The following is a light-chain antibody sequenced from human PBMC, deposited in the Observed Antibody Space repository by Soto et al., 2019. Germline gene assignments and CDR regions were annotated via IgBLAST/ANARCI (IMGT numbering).Light chain of an antibody. V-gene: IGKV3D-15*01. CDR1: QSVTYRY. Sequence: SPGERVTLSCRASQSVTYRYLAWYQQKPGQAPRLLIYAASTRATGIPDRFSGSGSGTEFTLTISSLQSEDFAVYYCQQFRNWPWTFGQGTKVDIK. J-gene: IGKJ1*01. CDR2: AAS. CDR3: QQFRNWPWT.